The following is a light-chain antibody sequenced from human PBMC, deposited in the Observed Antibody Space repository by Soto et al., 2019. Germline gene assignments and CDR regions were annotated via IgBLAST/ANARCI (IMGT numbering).Light chain of an antibody. J-gene: IGKJ4*01. CDR3: QQYNSYPLT. CDR1: QSISSW. Sequence: DIQMTQSPSTLSASVGDRVTITGRASQSISSWLAWYQQKPGKAPKLLIYDASSLESGVPSRFSGSGSGTEFTLTISSLQPADFATYYCQQYNSYPLTFGGGTKVEIK. V-gene: IGKV1-5*01. CDR2: DAS.